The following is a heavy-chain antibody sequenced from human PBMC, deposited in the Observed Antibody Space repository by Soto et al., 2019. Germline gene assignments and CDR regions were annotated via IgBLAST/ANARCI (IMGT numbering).Heavy chain of an antibody. CDR3: ATSEGRDGYSFDY. CDR2: IIPMFGTP. CDR1: GVTFNRQD. Sequence: ASVKFSFKASGVTFNRQDMMWLRQAPGQGLEWMGGIIPMFGTPHYAEKFQDRVTITADESTDTAYLELSSLTYEDTAVYYCATSEGRDGYSFDYWGPGTLVTVSS. D-gene: IGHD5-12*01. V-gene: IGHV1-69*13. J-gene: IGHJ4*02.